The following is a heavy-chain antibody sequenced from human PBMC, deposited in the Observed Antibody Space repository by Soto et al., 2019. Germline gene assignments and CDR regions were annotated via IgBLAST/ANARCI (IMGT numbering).Heavy chain of an antibody. V-gene: IGHV1-69*01. J-gene: IGHJ5*02. Sequence: QVQLVQSGAEVKKPGSSVKVSCKASGGTFSSYAISWVRQAPGQGLEWMGGIIPIFGTANYAQKFQGRVKITADESTSTAYRELSSLRSEDTAVYYCARELGYCSSTSCYSGNWFDPWGQGTLVTVSS. D-gene: IGHD2-2*02. CDR1: GGTFSSYA. CDR2: IIPIFGTA. CDR3: ARELGYCSSTSCYSGNWFDP.